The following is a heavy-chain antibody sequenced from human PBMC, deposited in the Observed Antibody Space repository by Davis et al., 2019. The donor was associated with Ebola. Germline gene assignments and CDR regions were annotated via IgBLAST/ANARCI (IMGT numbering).Heavy chain of an antibody. Sequence: PGGSLRLSCAASGFRSRDHHMDWVRQAPGKGLEWVSRIGNKDNTHIIEYAASVQGRFTISRDDSKNSLYLQMDSLKTEDTAVYYCARDKIGSYSFDYWGQGTPVTVSS. CDR3: ARDKIGSYSFDY. CDR1: GFRSRDHH. CDR2: IGNKDNTHII. V-gene: IGHV3-72*01. J-gene: IGHJ4*02. D-gene: IGHD1-26*01.